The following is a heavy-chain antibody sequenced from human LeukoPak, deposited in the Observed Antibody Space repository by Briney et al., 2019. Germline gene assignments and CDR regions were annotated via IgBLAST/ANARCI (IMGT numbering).Heavy chain of an antibody. V-gene: IGHV4-61*02. CDR2: IYPSGST. CDR3: TRDVLAAPGTFDY. Sequence: SETLSLTCSVSGDSISSGSFYWSWIRQPAGRGLEWIGRIYPSGSTNYNPSLKSRVTISLDTSKNQFSLKLSSVTAADTAVYYCTRDVLAAPGTFDYWGQGALVTVSS. D-gene: IGHD6-13*01. J-gene: IGHJ4*02. CDR1: GDSISSGSFY.